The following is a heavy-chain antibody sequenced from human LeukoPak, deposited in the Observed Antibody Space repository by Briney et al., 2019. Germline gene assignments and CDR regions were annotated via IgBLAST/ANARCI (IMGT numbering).Heavy chain of an antibody. CDR2: ISSNGGST. Sequence: GGSLRLSCSASGFIFSNYAMHWVRQAPGKGLEYVSAISSNGGSTYYTDSVKGRFTISRDNSKNTLYLQISSLRAEDTAVYYCVKGKGIAVTSLDYWGQGTLVTVSS. V-gene: IGHV3-64D*06. CDR3: VKGKGIAVTSLDY. J-gene: IGHJ4*02. CDR1: GFIFSNYA. D-gene: IGHD6-19*01.